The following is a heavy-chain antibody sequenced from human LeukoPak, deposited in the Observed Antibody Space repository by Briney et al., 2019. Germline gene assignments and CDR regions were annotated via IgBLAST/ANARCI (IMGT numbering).Heavy chain of an antibody. D-gene: IGHD3-3*01. V-gene: IGHV4-4*07. CDR3: ARGLNDSWTGENY. J-gene: IGHJ4*02. Sequence: PSETLSLTCTVSGASINSYYWSWIRQPAGKGLEWIGRIYASGSTNYNPSLKSRVTMSVDTSKNQFSLKVRYVTAADTAVYYCARGLNDSWTGENYWGQGTLVTVSS. CDR1: GASINSYY. CDR2: IYASGST.